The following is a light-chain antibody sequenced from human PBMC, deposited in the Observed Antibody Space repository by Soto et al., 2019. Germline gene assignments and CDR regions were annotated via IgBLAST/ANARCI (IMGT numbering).Light chain of an antibody. J-gene: IGKJ3*01. Sequence: EIVLTQSPATLSLSPGERATLSCRASQSVSSYLAWYQQKPGQAPRLLIYDASNRATGIPARFSGSGSGTDFTLTISSLEPEDFAVYYCQQRSNSGVTFGPGTKWIS. CDR3: QQRSNSGVT. V-gene: IGKV3-11*01. CDR2: DAS. CDR1: QSVSSY.